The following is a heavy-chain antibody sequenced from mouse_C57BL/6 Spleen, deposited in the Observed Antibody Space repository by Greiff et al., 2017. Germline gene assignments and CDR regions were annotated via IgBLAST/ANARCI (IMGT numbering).Heavy chain of an antibody. CDR3: AREYYNYFDY. CDR1: GFTFSSYT. CDR2: ISGGGGNT. J-gene: IGHJ2*01. D-gene: IGHD2-12*01. V-gene: IGHV5-9*01. Sequence: EVMLVESGGGLVKPGGSLKLSCAASGFTFSSYTMSWVRQTPEKRLEWVATISGGGGNTYYPDSVKGRFTISRDNAKNTLYLQMSSLRSEDTALYYCAREYYNYFDYWGQGTTLTVSS.